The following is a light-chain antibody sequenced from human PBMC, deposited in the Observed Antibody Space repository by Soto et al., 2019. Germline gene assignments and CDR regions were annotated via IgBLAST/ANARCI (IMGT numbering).Light chain of an antibody. V-gene: IGKV3D-15*03. J-gene: IGKJ1*01. CDR1: ESININ. CDR2: QTS. Sequence: EIGMTQSPATLSVSPGETVTLSCRPSESININLAWYQHRPGQAPRLLIYQTSIRAAGIPARFSASGSGTDFTLTISDVKNEDFALYYCHQRQSWTRTFGQGTKVDIK. CDR3: HQRQSWTRT.